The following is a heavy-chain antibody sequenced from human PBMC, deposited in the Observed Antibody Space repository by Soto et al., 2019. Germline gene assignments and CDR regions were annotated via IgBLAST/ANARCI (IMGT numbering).Heavy chain of an antibody. Sequence: GEALKVSCKGSGYSFTSYWIGWVRQMPGKGLEWMGIIYPGDSDTRYSPSFQGQVTISADKSISTAYLQWSSLKASDTAMYYYARQRRESNWNAYGMDVWGKGTTVTV. V-gene: IGHV5-51*01. CDR2: IYPGDSDT. CDR3: ARQRRESNWNAYGMDV. D-gene: IGHD1-20*01. CDR1: GYSFTSYW. J-gene: IGHJ6*04.